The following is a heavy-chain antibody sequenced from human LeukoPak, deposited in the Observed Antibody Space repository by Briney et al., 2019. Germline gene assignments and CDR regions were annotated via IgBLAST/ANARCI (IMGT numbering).Heavy chain of an antibody. V-gene: IGHV3-66*04. D-gene: IGHD3-10*01. CDR1: GFTVSSNY. J-gene: IGHJ4*02. Sequence: GGSLRLSCAASGFTVSSNYMSWVRQAPGKGLEWVSVIYSGGSTYYADSVKGGFTISRDNSKNTLYLQMNSLRAEDTAVYYCARLYYGSGTTNDYWGQGTLVTVSS. CDR3: ARLYYGSGTTNDY. CDR2: IYSGGST.